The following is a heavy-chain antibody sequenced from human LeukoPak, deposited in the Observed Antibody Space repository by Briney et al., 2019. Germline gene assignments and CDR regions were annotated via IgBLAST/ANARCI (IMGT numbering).Heavy chain of an antibody. J-gene: IGHJ4*02. CDR3: AREDDWNYEDY. CDR1: GFTFSTYW. CDR2: IKEDGSEK. Sequence: GGSLRLSCAASGFTFSTYWMSGVRQAPGKGLEWVANIKEDGSEKYYVDSVKGRFTISRDNAKNSLYLQMNSLRAEDTAVYYCAREDDWNYEDYWGQGTLVTVSS. V-gene: IGHV3-7*01. D-gene: IGHD1-7*01.